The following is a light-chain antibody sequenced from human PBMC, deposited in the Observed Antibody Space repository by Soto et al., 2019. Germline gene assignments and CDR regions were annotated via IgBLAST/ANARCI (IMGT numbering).Light chain of an antibody. J-gene: IGKJ1*01. Sequence: EIVLTQSPGTLSLSPGERATLSCRASQSVSSSNLAWYQQKPGQAPRLLIYGASRRAPGIPDRFGGSGSGTDFTLTITRLEPEDFAVYYCQQYGSSPRTFGQGTKVEIK. CDR2: GAS. CDR1: QSVSSSN. CDR3: QQYGSSPRT. V-gene: IGKV3-20*01.